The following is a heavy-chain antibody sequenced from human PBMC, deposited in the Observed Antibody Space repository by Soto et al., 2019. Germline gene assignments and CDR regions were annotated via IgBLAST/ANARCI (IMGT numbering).Heavy chain of an antibody. CDR2: ISHDGSHK. J-gene: IGHJ1*01. V-gene: IGHV3-30*04. Sequence: QVQLVESGGGVVQPGRSLRLFYAASRFTFNSFTMHWVRQAPGKGLEWVAVISHDGSHKYTADSVKGRFTISRDDSKNTLYLQMNSLRVEHTAIYYCATWEERYFQDWGQGTLVTVSS. CDR3: ATWEERYFQD. CDR1: RFTFNSFT. D-gene: IGHD1-26*01.